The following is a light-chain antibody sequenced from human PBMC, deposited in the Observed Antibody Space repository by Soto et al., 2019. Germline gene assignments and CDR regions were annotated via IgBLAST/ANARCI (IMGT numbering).Light chain of an antibody. J-gene: IGKJ4*01. CDR2: LGS. CDR1: QSLLHSNGYNY. CDR3: MQALQTRT. Sequence: DIVMTQSPLSLPVTPGEPASISCRSSQSLLHSNGYNYLDWYLQKPGQSPQLLIYLGSNRASGVPDRFSGSGSGTDFTLKISRVEAEDVGVYYCMQALQTRTFGGGTKAEIK. V-gene: IGKV2-28*01.